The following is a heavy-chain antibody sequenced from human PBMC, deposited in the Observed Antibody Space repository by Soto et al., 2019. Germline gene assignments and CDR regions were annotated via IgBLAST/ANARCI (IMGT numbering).Heavy chain of an antibody. D-gene: IGHD3-16*01. V-gene: IGHV3-53*01. CDR2: IYSGGST. Sequence: GGSLRLSCAASGFTVSSNYMSWVRQAPGKGLEWVSVIYSGGSTYYADSVKGRFTISRDNSKNTLYLQMNSLRAEDTAVYYCARDGGAAATYYYYGMDGWGQGTTVTVSS. CDR3: ARDGGAAATYYYYGMDG. J-gene: IGHJ6*01. CDR1: GFTVSSNY.